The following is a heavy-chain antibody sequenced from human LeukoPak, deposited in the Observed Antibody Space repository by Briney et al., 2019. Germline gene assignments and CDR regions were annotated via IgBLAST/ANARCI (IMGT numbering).Heavy chain of an antibody. Sequence: KSSETLSLTCTVSGGSISTHYWSWIRQPPGKGLEWIGYIHYTGSTNYNPSLKSRVTMAIDTSKNQFSLELTFVSAADTAVYYCARAQYASGSFFDYWGQGTLATVSS. CDR3: ARAQYASGSFFDY. J-gene: IGHJ4*02. CDR1: GGSISTHY. D-gene: IGHD3-10*01. CDR2: IHYTGST. V-gene: IGHV4-59*11.